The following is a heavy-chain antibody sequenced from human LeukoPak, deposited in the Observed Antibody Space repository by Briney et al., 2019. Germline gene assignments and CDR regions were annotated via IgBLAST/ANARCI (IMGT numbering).Heavy chain of an antibody. CDR2: IIPILGIA. Sequence: ASVKVSCKASGGTFSSYAISWVQQAPGQVLEWMGRIIPILGIANYAQKFQGRVTITADKSTSTAYMELSSLRSEDTAVYYCARDQGGYYSTDAFDIWGQGTMVTVSS. V-gene: IGHV1-69*04. CDR1: GGTFSSYA. D-gene: IGHD3-22*01. CDR3: ARDQGGYYSTDAFDI. J-gene: IGHJ3*02.